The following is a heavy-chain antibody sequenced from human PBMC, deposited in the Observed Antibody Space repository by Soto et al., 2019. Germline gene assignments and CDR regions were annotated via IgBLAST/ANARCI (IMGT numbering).Heavy chain of an antibody. D-gene: IGHD2-8*01. J-gene: IGHJ6*02. CDR2: ISGSGDGT. V-gene: IGHV3-23*01. CDR3: TRSRRSILMVYGFGGMDV. CDR1: GFTVGSHA. Sequence: GGSLRLSCAASGFTVGSHAMSWVRQAPGKGLEWVSSISGSGDGTYYGDSVKGRFTISRDSSSSTLYLQMDNLRGEDTAVYFCTRSRRSILMVYGFGGMDVWGQGTTVTVSS.